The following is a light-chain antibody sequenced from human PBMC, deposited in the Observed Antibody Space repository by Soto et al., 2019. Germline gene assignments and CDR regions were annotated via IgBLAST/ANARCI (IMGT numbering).Light chain of an antibody. CDR3: QQYYGSPLT. Sequence: DIVMTQSPDSLAVSLGERATINCKSSQSVLYTSDNRNYLAWYQQKPGQPPKMLIYWASTRESGVPDRFSGSGSGTDFTLTISSLQAEDVAVYSCQQYYGSPLTFGGGTKVEIK. CDR1: QSVLYTSDNRNY. CDR2: WAS. V-gene: IGKV4-1*01. J-gene: IGKJ4*01.